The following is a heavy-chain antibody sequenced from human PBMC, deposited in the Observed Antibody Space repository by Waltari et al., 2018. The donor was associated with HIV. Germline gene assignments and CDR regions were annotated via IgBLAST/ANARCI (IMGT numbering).Heavy chain of an antibody. CDR2: ISSSSTTI. J-gene: IGHJ4*02. D-gene: IGHD6-6*01. V-gene: IGHV3-48*04. CDR3: ARERFGSSYFGY. CDR1: GFTFSSYA. Sequence: EVQLVESGGGLVQPGGSLRLSCAASGFTFSSYALNWVRQAPGKGVEWVSYISSSSTTINYADSVKGRFTISRDNAKNLLYLQMSSLRAEDTAVYFCARERFGSSYFGYWGQGTLVTVSS.